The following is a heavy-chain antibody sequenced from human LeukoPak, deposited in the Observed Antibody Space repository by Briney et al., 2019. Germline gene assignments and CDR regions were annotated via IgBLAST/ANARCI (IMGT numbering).Heavy chain of an antibody. V-gene: IGHV1-2*02. CDR3: ARDLRMGYCSGGSCYPGAY. D-gene: IGHD2-15*01. CDR2: INPNSGGT. CDR1: GYTFTGYY. J-gene: IGHJ4*02. Sequence: ASVKVSCKASGYTFTGYYMHWVRQAPGQGLEWMGWINPNSGGTNYAQKFQGRVTMTRDTSISTAYMELSRLRSDDTAVYHCARDLRMGYCSGGSCYPGAYWGQGTLVTVSS.